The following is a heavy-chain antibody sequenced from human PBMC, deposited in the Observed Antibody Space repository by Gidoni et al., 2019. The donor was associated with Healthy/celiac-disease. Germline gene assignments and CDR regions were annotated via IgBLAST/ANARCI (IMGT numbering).Heavy chain of an antibody. D-gene: IGHD6-19*01. CDR1: GYSISSGCY. CDR2: IYHSGST. V-gene: IGHV4-38-2*02. J-gene: IGHJ4*02. CDR3: ASLYSSGWYNFDY. Sequence: QVQLQESGPGLVKPSETLSLTCTVSGYSISSGCYWGWIRQPPGKGLEWIGSIYHSGSTYYNPSLKSRVTISVDTSKNQFSLKLSSVTAADTAVYYCASLYSSGWYNFDYWGQGTLVTVSS.